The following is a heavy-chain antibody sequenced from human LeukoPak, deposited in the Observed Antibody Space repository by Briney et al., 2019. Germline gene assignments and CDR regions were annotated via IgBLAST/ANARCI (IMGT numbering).Heavy chain of an antibody. D-gene: IGHD3-10*01. CDR2: INPNSGGT. J-gene: IGHJ6*03. CDR3: ASDRGRISDYYASGRSLHYCVDV. V-gene: IGHV1-2*02. CDR1: GYTFTDYY. Sequence: ASVKVSCKASGYTFTDYYMYWVRQAPGQELEWMGWINPNSGGTSYAQRFQCSVTMTRDTSISTAYMNLSRLTSDDTAVYYCASDRGRISDYYASGRSLHYCVDVWGKGTTVTVSS.